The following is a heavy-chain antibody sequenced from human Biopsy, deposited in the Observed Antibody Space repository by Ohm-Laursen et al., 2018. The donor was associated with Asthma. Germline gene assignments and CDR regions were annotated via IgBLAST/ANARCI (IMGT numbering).Heavy chain of an antibody. V-gene: IGHV4-31*03. CDR3: ARAQDYYDSRGYYRSFDY. J-gene: IGHJ4*02. CDR1: GGSINSSTW. CDR2: IYYSGST. D-gene: IGHD3-22*01. Sequence: SDTLSLTCTVSGGSINSSTWWSWIRQHPGKGLEWIGFIYYSGSTYYNPSLKSRVSISIDTSKNQFSLKLSSVTAADTAVYYCARAQDYYDSRGYYRSFDYWGQGTLVTVSS.